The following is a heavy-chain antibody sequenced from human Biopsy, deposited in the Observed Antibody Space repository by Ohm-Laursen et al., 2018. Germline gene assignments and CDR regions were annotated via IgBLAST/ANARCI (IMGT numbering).Heavy chain of an antibody. Sequence: SDTLSLTCTVSGDSISSYYWSWIRQPPGKALEWIGYIYFTGRTSYNPSLKSRVTMSVNTSKKQFSLRLSSVTAADTAVYYCASAGYNPDWNFDLWGRGTRVTVSS. V-gene: IGHV4-59*07. CDR1: GDSISSYY. CDR3: ASAGYNPDWNFDL. D-gene: IGHD5-24*01. CDR2: IYFTGRT. J-gene: IGHJ2*01.